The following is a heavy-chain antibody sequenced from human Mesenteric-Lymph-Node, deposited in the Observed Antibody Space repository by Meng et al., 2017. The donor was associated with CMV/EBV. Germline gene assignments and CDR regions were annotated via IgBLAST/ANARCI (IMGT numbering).Heavy chain of an antibody. J-gene: IGHJ4*02. CDR3: TRETNVAVPTYIDS. Sequence: ESLKIYCTVSGDSISSTDYFWGWIRQPPGKGLEWIGSIYYSGTTYYNPFLKSRVAISVDTSKNKFSLRLSSVTAADTAVYYCTRETNVAVPTYIDSWGQGRLVTVSS. V-gene: IGHV4-39*07. D-gene: IGHD2-2*01. CDR1: GDSISSTDYF. CDR2: IYYSGTT.